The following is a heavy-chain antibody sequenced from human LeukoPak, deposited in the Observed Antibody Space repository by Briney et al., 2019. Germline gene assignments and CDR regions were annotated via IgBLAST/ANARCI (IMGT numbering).Heavy chain of an antibody. CDR3: ARTDGKQLPPRF. Sequence: AETLSLTCTVSGGSISSYYWSWVRQPPGKGLEWIGYIDYSGSTNYNPSLKSRVTISVDTSKNQFSLKLSSVTAADTAVYFCARTDGKQLPPRFWGQGTLVTVSS. V-gene: IGHV4-59*08. J-gene: IGHJ4*02. D-gene: IGHD5-18*01. CDR2: IDYSGST. CDR1: GGSISSYY.